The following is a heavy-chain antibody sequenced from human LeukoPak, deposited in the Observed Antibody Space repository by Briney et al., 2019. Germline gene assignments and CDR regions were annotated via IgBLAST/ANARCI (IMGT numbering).Heavy chain of an antibody. Sequence: GGSLRLSCAASGFTFSSYSMNWVRQAPGKGLEWVSSISSSSSYIYYADSVKGRFTISRDNAKNSLYLQMNSLRAEDTAVYYCAREGGTIYDAFDIWGQGTMVTVSS. CDR2: ISSSSSYI. J-gene: IGHJ3*02. CDR1: GFTFSSYS. V-gene: IGHV3-21*01. CDR3: AREGGTIYDAFDI. D-gene: IGHD1-1*01.